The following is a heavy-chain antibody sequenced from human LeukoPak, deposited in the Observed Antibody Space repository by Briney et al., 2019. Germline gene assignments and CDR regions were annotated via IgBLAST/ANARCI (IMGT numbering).Heavy chain of an antibody. CDR1: GYTFTGYY. D-gene: IGHD3-22*01. CDR2: INPNSGGT. Sequence: ASVKVSCKASGYTFTGYYMHWVRQAPGQGLEWMGWINPNSGGTNYAQKFQGRVTMTRDTSISTAYMELSRLRSDDTAVYYCARGPGIWYYYDSSGCWGQGTLVTVSS. J-gene: IGHJ4*02. V-gene: IGHV1-2*02. CDR3: ARGPGIWYYYDSSGC.